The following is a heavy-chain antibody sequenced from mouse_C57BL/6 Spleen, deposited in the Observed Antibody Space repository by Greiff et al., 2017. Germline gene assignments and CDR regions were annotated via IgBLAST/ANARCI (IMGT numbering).Heavy chain of an antibody. D-gene: IGHD1-1*01. V-gene: IGHV5-17*01. CDR2: ISSGSSTI. J-gene: IGHJ2*01. CDR1: GFTFSDYG. CDR3: ARQGYYGSSLDY. Sequence: EVKLVASGGGLVKPGGSLKLSCAASGFTFSDYGMHWVRQAPEKWLEWVAYISSGSSTIYYADTVKGRVTISRDNAKNTLFLQRTSLRSEDTAMYYCARQGYYGSSLDYWGQGTTLTVSS.